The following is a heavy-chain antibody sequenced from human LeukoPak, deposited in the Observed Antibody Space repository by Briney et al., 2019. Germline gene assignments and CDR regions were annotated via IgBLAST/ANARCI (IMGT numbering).Heavy chain of an antibody. CDR1: GGSISSSSYY. CDR2: IYYSGST. Sequence: PSETLSLTCTVSGGSISSSSYYWAWIRQPPGKGLEWIASIYYSGSTYYNPSLKSRVTISVDRSKNQFSLKLSSVTAADTAVYYCASSNSYYYYGMDVWGQGTTVTVSS. V-gene: IGHV4-39*07. CDR3: ASSNSYYYYGMDV. D-gene: IGHD1-1*01. J-gene: IGHJ6*02.